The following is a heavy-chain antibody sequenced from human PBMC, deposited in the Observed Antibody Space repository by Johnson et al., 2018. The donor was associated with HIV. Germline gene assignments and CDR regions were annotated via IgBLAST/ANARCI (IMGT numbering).Heavy chain of an antibody. CDR1: GFTFSSYA. Sequence: QMLLVESGGGVVQPGRSLRLSCAASGFTFSSYAMHWVRQGPGKGLEWVSGINWNGGSTGYADSVKGRFTISRDNSKNTLYLQMNSLRAEDTAVYYCAKDRGITIFGPVIWGEPPDAFDIWGQGTMVTVSS. D-gene: IGHD3-3*01. CDR3: AKDRGITIFGPVIWGEPPDAFDI. V-gene: IGHV3-NL1*01. CDR2: INWNGGST. J-gene: IGHJ3*02.